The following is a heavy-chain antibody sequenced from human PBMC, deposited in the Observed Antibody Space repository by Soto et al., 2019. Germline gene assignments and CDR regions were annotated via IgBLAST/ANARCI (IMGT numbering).Heavy chain of an antibody. D-gene: IGHD2-8*02. Sequence: SETLSLTCTVSGASISSGDYFWSWIRQSPGKGLEWIGYIYDSGSSYYNPSLKSRVTMSVDTSKNQFSLKLRSVTAADTAVYYCAREKGSTSGHKNFDYWGQGTLVTVSS. CDR1: GASISSGDYF. V-gene: IGHV4-30-4*01. CDR3: AREKGSTSGHKNFDY. CDR2: IYDSGSS. J-gene: IGHJ4*02.